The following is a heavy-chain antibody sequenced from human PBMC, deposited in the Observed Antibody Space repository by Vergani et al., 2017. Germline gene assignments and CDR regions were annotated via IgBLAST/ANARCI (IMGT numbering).Heavy chain of an antibody. CDR3: ARYSGRFDY. D-gene: IGHD1-26*01. Sequence: EVQLVEAGGDLVQPGGPLRLSCAASGFTLSSYWMSWVRQAPGKGLEVVANIKQDGGEKSYVDSVKGPYTISRDNAKNSLYLQMNSLRAEDTAVYYCARYSGRFDYWGQGTLVTVSS. CDR2: IKQDGGEK. V-gene: IGHV3-7*03. J-gene: IGHJ4*02. CDR1: GFTLSSYW.